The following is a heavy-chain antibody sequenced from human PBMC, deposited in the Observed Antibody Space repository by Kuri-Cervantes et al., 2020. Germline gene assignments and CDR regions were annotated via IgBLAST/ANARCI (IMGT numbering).Heavy chain of an antibody. D-gene: IGHD3-10*01. CDR1: GYIFSSYG. CDR3: AKEASYYGSGSYPDY. CDR2: ISGSGGST. J-gene: IGHJ4*02. V-gene: IGHV3-23*01. Sequence: GESLKISCAASGYIFSSYGMNWVRQAPGKGLEWVSGISGSGGSTYYADSVKGRFTISRDNSKNTLYLQMNSLRAEDTAVYYCAKEASYYGSGSYPDYWGQGTLVTVSS.